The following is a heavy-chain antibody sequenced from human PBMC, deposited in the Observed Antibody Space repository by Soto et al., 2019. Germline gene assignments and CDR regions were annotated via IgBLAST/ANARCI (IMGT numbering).Heavy chain of an antibody. Sequence: SESLSLTCSVSGGSINSYWWSWIRQPAGKGLEWIGRVYSSGTTDYNPSLNSRATLSVETSKNQFSLKLSSVTAADTAVYYCARDIGSCGYWEGYWGQGILVTVSS. V-gene: IGHV4-4*07. CDR1: GGSINSYW. CDR2: VYSSGTT. D-gene: IGHD6-25*01. CDR3: ARDIGSCGYWEGY. J-gene: IGHJ4*02.